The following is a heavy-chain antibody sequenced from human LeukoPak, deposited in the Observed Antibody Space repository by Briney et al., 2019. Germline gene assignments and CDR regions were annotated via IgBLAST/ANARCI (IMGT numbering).Heavy chain of an antibody. CDR1: GGSISSGDYS. J-gene: IGHJ4*02. Sequence: SETLSLTCTVSGGSISSGDYSWSWIRQPPGKGLEWIGYIYYSGSTYYNPSLKSRVTISVDTSKNQFSLKLSSVTAADTAVYYCARVGSYYYDSSGYYLDNGIDYWGQGTLVTVSS. CDR3: ARVGSYYYDSSGYYLDNGIDY. CDR2: IYYSGST. D-gene: IGHD3-22*01. V-gene: IGHV4-30-4*01.